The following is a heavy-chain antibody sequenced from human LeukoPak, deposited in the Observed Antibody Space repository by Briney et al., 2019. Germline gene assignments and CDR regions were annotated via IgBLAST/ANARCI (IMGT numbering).Heavy chain of an antibody. Sequence: PGRSLRLSCAASGFTFSSYGMHWVRQAPGKGLEWVGVIWYDGSNKYYADSVKGRFTISRDNSKNTLYLQMNSLRAEDTAVYYCAMDGIGDGDYWGQGTLVTVSS. CDR2: IWYDGSNK. V-gene: IGHV3-33*01. CDR1: GFTFSSYG. CDR3: AMDGIGDGDY. D-gene: IGHD1-26*01. J-gene: IGHJ4*02.